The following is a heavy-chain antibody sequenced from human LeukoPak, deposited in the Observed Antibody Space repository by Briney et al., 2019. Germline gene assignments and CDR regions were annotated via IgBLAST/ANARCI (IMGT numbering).Heavy chain of an antibody. CDR3: AKARSGWCQFDY. Sequence: GGSLRLSCAASGFTFSSYAMSWVRQAPGKGLEWVSAISGSGGSTYYAESVKGRFTISRGNSKNTLYLQMNSLRAEDTAVYYCAKARSGWCQFDYWGQGTLVTVSS. V-gene: IGHV3-23*01. J-gene: IGHJ4*02. CDR2: ISGSGGST. CDR1: GFTFSSYA. D-gene: IGHD6-19*01.